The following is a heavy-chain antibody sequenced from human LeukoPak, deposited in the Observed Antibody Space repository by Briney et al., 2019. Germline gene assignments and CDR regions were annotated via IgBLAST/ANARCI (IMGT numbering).Heavy chain of an antibody. V-gene: IGHV3-23*01. CDR1: GFTFSSYA. J-gene: IGHJ3*02. Sequence: GGSLRLSCAASGFTFSSYAMTWVRQAPGKGLEWVSSISISGGSTYYADSVKGRFIISRDNSKNTLFLQTNSLRAEDTAVYYCARWTNFHAFDIWGQGTLVTVSS. D-gene: IGHD1-1*01. CDR2: ISISGGST. CDR3: ARWTNFHAFDI.